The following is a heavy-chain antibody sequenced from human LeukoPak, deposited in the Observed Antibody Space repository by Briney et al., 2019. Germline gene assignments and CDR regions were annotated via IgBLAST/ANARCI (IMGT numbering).Heavy chain of an antibody. CDR1: VGSISSSSYY. Sequence: SETLSLTCTVSVGSISSSSYYWGWIRQPPGKGLEWIWSIYYSGSTYYNPSLKSRVNISVDTSKNQFSMMLSSVTAAETAVYYGARRAWDFWIGYWAPWGQGTLVTVSS. D-gene: IGHD3-3*01. CDR2: IYYSGST. V-gene: IGHV4-39*01. CDR3: ARRAWDFWIGYWAP. J-gene: IGHJ5*02.